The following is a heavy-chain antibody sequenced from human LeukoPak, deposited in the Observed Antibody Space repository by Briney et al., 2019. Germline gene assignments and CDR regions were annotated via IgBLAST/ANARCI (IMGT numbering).Heavy chain of an antibody. CDR1: GFTFTSSA. CDR2: IVVGSGNT. D-gene: IGHD3-22*01. J-gene: IGHJ3*02. CDR3: AADSSGYYEVGAFDI. Sequence: SVKVSCKASGFTFTSSAMQWVRQARGQRLEWIGWIVVGSGNTNYAQKFQERVTITRDMSTSTAYMEPSSLRSEDTAVYYCAADSSGYYEVGAFDIWGQGTMVTVSS. V-gene: IGHV1-58*02.